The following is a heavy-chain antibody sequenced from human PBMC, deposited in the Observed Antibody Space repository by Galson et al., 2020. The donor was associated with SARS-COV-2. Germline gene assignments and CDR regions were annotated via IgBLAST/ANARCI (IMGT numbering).Heavy chain of an antibody. V-gene: IGHV2-70*01. D-gene: IGHD4-17*01. CDR3: ERDEVTYGDYVGDYGYYGVDV. Sequence: SGPTLVKPTQTLTLTCTFPEFSLTPSGMCVSWIRQPPGKALEWLALIDWDDDKYYSTSLKTRLTISKDTSKNQVVLTMTNMDPVDTATYYGERDEVTYGDYVGDYGYYGVDVWSQGKSGTVAS. J-gene: IGHJ6*02. CDR2: IDWDDDK. CDR1: EFSLTPSGMC.